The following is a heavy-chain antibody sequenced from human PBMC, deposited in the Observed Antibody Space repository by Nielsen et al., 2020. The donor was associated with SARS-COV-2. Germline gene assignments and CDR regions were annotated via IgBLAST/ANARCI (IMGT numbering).Heavy chain of an antibody. CDR3: ARLQQEERTYYDYGMDV. V-gene: IGHV3-20*01. Sequence: GESLKISCAASGFTFDDYGMSWVRQAPGKGLEWVSGINWNGGSTGYADSVKGRFTISRDNAKNSLYLQMNSLRAEDTALYHCARLQQEERTYYDYGMDVWCQGTTVTVSS. J-gene: IGHJ6*02. CDR2: INWNGGST. CDR1: GFTFDDYG. D-gene: IGHD1/OR15-1a*01.